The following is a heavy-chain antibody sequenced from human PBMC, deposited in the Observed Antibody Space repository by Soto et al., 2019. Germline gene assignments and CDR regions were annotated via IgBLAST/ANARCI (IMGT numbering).Heavy chain of an antibody. CDR1: GYTFTGYY. CDR2: INPNTGDT. D-gene: IGHD6-13*01. CDR3: TRLGIAAAY. V-gene: IGHV1-2*02. Sequence: QVQLVQSGAEVKKPGASVKVSCKASGYTFTGYYIHWVRQAPGQGVAWMGWINPNTGDTNYAQKFQGRVTTTRDTSISTGYMELSRRRYDDTAVYYCTRLGIAAAYWGQGPRITVSS. J-gene: IGHJ4*02.